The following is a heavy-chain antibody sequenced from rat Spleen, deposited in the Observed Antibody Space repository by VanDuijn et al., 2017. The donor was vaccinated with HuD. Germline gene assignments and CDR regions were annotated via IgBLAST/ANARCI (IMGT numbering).Heavy chain of an antibody. J-gene: IGHJ3*01. D-gene: IGHD1-6*01. CDR3: TTGGSAYTTGLAY. Sequence: EVQLVESGGGLVQPGRSLKLSCVASGFTFNNYWMSWIRQAPGKGLEWVASIINTGGSIYYPDSVKGRFTISRDNAQNTLYLQMNSLRSEDTATYYCTTGGSAYTTGLAYWGQGTLVTVSS. CDR1: GFTFNNYW. V-gene: IGHV5-31*01. CDR2: IINTGGSI.